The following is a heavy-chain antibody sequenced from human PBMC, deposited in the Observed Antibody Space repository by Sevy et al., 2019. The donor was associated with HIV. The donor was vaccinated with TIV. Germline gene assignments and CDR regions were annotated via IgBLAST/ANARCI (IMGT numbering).Heavy chain of an antibody. CDR3: TRGGLYLSGIYRDD. V-gene: IGHV3-30-3*01. Sequence: GGSLRLSCVASGFTFSRYAMHWVRQAPGKGLEWVALISNDGSDKYYADSVNGRFTISRDNSKNTLYLQMSTLRAEDTAVYVCTRGGLYLSGIYRDDWGQGTLVTVSS. CDR1: GFTFSRYA. D-gene: IGHD3-16*02. J-gene: IGHJ4*02. CDR2: ISNDGSDK.